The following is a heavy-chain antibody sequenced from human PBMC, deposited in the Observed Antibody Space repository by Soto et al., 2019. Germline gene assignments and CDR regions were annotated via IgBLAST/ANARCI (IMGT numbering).Heavy chain of an antibody. Sequence: QVQLQESGPGLVKPSETLSLTCTVSGGSISSYSWTWIRQPPGKGLGWIGYINYSGSTNYNPSLKSRIAISIDTAKTQFSLKLSSVTAADTAVYYCARPRVVGATGPFDIWGQGTMVTVSS. CDR3: ARPRVVGATGPFDI. CDR2: INYSGST. D-gene: IGHD1-26*01. V-gene: IGHV4-59*08. CDR1: GGSISSYS. J-gene: IGHJ3*02.